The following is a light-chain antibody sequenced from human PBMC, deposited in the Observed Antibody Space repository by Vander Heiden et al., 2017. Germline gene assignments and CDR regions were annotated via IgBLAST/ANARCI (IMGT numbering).Light chain of an antibody. CDR1: QNIGID. J-gene: IGKJ4*01. CDR3: QQRNGWPLT. V-gene: IGKV3-11*01. CDR2: DAS. Sequence: IVLTQPPATLSLSPGERATLSCRASQNIGIDLAWYQHKPGQAPRLLISDASDRATGIPARFSGSGSGTDFTLTISSLEPEDVAVYYCQQRNGWPLTFGGGTKMDIK.